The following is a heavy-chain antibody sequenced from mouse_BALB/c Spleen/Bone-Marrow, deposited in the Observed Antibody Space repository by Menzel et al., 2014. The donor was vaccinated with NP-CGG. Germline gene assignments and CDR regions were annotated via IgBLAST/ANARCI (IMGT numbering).Heavy chain of an antibody. CDR1: GFTFTDYY. Sequence: EVKLQESGGGLVQPGGSLRLSCATSGFTFTDYYMSWVRQPPGKALEWLGFIRNKANGYTTEYSASVKGRFTISRDNSQSILYLQMNTLRAEDSATYYCARDGYDDYWGQGTTLTVSS. CDR2: IRNKANGYTT. V-gene: IGHV7-3*02. CDR3: ARDGYDDY. D-gene: IGHD2-2*01. J-gene: IGHJ2*01.